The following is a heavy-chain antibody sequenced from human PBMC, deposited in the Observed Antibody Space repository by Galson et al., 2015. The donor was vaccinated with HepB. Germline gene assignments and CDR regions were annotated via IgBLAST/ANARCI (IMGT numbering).Heavy chain of an antibody. Sequence: SVKVSCKASGYTFSSSGIHWVRQAPGQGLDWLRWVNTYNGDTHYAEPLQGRVTLTPDTSTSTAYMELRSLRSDDTAFYYCARGGNPARGFDYWGQGTLVTVSS. CDR2: VNTYNGDT. V-gene: IGHV1-18*04. CDR3: ARGGNPARGFDY. D-gene: IGHD4-23*01. J-gene: IGHJ4*02. CDR1: GYTFSSSG.